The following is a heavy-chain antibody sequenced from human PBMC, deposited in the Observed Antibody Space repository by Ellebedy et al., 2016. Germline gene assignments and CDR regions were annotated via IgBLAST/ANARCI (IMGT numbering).Heavy chain of an antibody. Sequence: GSLRLSXTVSGGSFSSSGYYWGWIRQPPGKGLECIGIIYYTGSTYYNPSLKSRVTISVDTSKNQFSLKLSSVTAADTAVYYCARHRVRGADGMDVWGQGTTVTVSS. V-gene: IGHV4-39*01. J-gene: IGHJ6*02. D-gene: IGHD1-1*01. CDR3: ARHRVRGADGMDV. CDR2: IYYTGST. CDR1: GGSFSSSGYY.